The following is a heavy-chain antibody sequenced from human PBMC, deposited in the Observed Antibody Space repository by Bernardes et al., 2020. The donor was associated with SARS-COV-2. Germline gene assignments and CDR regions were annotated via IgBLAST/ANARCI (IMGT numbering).Heavy chain of an antibody. CDR3: ARGGASRFDQ. CDR1: GFTFSGYT. CDR2: MKEDGSEI. D-gene: IGHD1-26*01. V-gene: IGHV3-7*01. Sequence: GGSRRLSCAASGFTFSGYTMSWVRQAPGKGLEWVAKMKEDGSEIYYVDSVMGRFTISRDNAKNSLYLQMDSLRVEDTAVYYCARGGASRFDQWGQGSLVIVSS. J-gene: IGHJ4*02.